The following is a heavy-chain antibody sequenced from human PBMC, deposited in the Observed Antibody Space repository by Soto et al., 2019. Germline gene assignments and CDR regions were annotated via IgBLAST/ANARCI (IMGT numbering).Heavy chain of an antibody. Sequence: SETLSLTCTVSGGSISSSSYYWGWIRQPPGKGLEWIGSIYYSGSTYYNPSLKSRVTISVDTSKNQFSLKLSSVTAADSAVYFRARLEGLATISYYFDFWARDPWSPSPQ. D-gene: IGHD3-9*01. V-gene: IGHV4-39*01. CDR3: ARLEGLATISYYFDF. J-gene: IGHJ4*02. CDR2: IYYSGST. CDR1: GGSISSSSYY.